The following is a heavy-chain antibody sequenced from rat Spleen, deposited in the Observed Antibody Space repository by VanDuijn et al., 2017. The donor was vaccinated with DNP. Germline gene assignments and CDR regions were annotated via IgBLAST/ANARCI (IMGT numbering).Heavy chain of an antibody. CDR3: VTRGVGARYYLDF. CDR1: GFTFSSFP. J-gene: IGHJ1*01. CDR2: ISYDGGGS. Sequence: EVQLVESGGGLVQPGRSMKLSCAASGFTFSSFPMAWVRQAPTKGLEWVAYISYDGGGSYYGDSVKGRFTISRDNAKSTLYLQMDSLRSEDTATYYCVTRGVGARYYLDFWGPGTMVTVSS. D-gene: IGHD5-1*01. V-gene: IGHV5-46*01.